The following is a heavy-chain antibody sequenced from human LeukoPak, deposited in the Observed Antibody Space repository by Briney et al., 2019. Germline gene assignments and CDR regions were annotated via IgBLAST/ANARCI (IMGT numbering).Heavy chain of an antibody. CDR3: ARTPIVVVPAASSTTNWFDP. CDR1: GGSISSGGYY. V-gene: IGHV4-31*03. Sequence: PSQTLSLTCTVSGGSISSGGYYWSWIRQHPGKGLEWIGYIYYSGSTYYNPSFKIRVTISVDTSKNQFSLKLSSVTAADTAVYYCARTPIVVVPAASSTTNWFDPWGQGTLVTVSS. D-gene: IGHD2-2*01. CDR2: IYYSGST. J-gene: IGHJ5*02.